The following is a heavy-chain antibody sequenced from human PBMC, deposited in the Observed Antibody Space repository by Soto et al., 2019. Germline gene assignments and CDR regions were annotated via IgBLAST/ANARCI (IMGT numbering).Heavy chain of an antibody. CDR3: TQSQPTYPYGFEY. CDR1: GITFGDYA. J-gene: IGHJ4*02. CDR2: IRSKADGGTT. V-gene: IGHV3-49*03. Sequence: GWSLRLSCTASGITFGDYAVSWFRQAPGKGLAWVGFIRSKADGGTTEYAASVKGRFTISRDDSKSIAYLQMTSLRAEDTAVYYCTQSQPTYPYGFEYWGQETQVTVSS. D-gene: IGHD4-17*01.